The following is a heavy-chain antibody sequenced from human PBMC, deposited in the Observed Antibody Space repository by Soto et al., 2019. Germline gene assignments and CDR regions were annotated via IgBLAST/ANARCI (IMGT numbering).Heavy chain of an antibody. D-gene: IGHD1-26*01. CDR2: IKEDGSET. V-gene: IGHV3-7*05. Sequence: EVQLVESGGNLVQLGGSLRLSCAASGFTFSDFWMSWVRRAPGRGLEWVANIKEDGSETYYVDSVEGRFTISRDNAKKSLYLQMNSLRAEDTALYYCARGGSHSSDSWGQGALVTVSS. J-gene: IGHJ4*02. CDR3: ARGGSHSSDS. CDR1: GFTFSDFW.